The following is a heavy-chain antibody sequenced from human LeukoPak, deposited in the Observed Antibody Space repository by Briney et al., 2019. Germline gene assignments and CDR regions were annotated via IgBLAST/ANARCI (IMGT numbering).Heavy chain of an antibody. CDR2: IWYDGSNK. CDR3: ARDRLGYCSGGSCYCDY. V-gene: IGHV3-33*01. J-gene: IGHJ4*02. CDR1: GFTFSSYG. D-gene: IGHD2-15*01. Sequence: GGSLRLSCAASGFTFSSYGMHWVRQAPGKGLEWVAVIWYDGSNKYYADSVKGRFTISRDNSKNTLYLQMNSLRAEDTAVYYCARDRLGYCSGGSCYCDYWGQGTLVTVSP.